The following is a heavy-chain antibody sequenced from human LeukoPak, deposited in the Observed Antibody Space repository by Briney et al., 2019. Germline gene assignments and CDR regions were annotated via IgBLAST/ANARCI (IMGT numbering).Heavy chain of an antibody. CDR3: ASRYNWNDVGRDYYYGMDV. V-gene: IGHV1-46*01. CDR2: INPSGGST. CDR1: GYTFTSYY. D-gene: IGHD1-1*01. Sequence: ASVKVSCKASGYTFTSYYMHWVRQAPGQGLEWMGIINPSGGSTSYAQKFQGRVTMTRDTSTSTVYMELSSLRSEDTAVYYCASRYNWNDVGRDYYYGMDVWGQGTTVTVSS. J-gene: IGHJ6*02.